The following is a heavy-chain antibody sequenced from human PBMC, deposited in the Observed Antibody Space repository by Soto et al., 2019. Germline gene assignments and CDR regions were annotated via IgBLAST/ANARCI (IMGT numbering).Heavy chain of an antibody. D-gene: IGHD5-18*01. CDR2: IYPGDSDT. J-gene: IGHJ4*02. Sequence: GESLKISCKGSGYNFTTYWIGWVRQMPGKGLEWMGIIYPGDSDTRYSPSFQGQVTISADKSITTAYLQWSSLKASDTAMHYCARHLPLSGLIQLWPDYWGQGTLVTVSS. V-gene: IGHV5-51*01. CDR1: GYNFTTYW. CDR3: ARHLPLSGLIQLWPDY.